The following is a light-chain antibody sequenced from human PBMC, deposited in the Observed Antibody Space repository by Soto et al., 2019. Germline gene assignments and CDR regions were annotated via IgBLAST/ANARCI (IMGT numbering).Light chain of an antibody. V-gene: IGLV2-11*01. Sequence: QSALTQPASVSGSPGQSITISCTGTSSDVGGYNYVSWYQQHPGKAPKLMIYDVSGRPSGVPDRFSGSKSGNTASLTISGLQAEDEAEYYCCSYAGSYTVIFGGGTKLTVL. CDR2: DVS. CDR3: CSYAGSYTVI. J-gene: IGLJ2*01. CDR1: SSDVGGYNY.